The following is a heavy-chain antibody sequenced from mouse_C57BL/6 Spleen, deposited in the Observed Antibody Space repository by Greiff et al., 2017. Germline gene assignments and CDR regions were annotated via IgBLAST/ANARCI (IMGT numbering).Heavy chain of an antibody. CDR3: ARGGDYYGHWYFDV. J-gene: IGHJ1*03. V-gene: IGHV1-39*01. CDR1: GYSFTDYN. D-gene: IGHD1-2*01. Sequence: VQLQQSGPELVKPGASVKISCKASGYSFTDYNMTWVKQSNGKRLEGLGLISPNYGTTSYKQKFKGKVTLNVDQSSSTAYMQLNSLTSEDSAVYYCARGGDYYGHWYFDVWGTGTTVTVSS. CDR2: ISPNYGTT.